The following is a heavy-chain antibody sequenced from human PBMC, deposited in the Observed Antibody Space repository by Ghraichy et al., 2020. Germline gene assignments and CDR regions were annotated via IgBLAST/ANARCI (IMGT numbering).Heavy chain of an antibody. CDR1: GGSVSSLDW. Sequence: SETLSLTCVVSGGSVSSLDWCSWVRQSPGKGLEWIGEINDSGSTKYNPSLRSRAALSVDVTKKQFFLDLTSVSDADTAVYYCARGWWGCQQTSCYFEYWGQGTQVTVSS. CDR2: INDSGST. D-gene: IGHD2-2*01. CDR3: ARGWWGCQQTSCYFEY. J-gene: IGHJ4*02. V-gene: IGHV4/OR15-8*01.